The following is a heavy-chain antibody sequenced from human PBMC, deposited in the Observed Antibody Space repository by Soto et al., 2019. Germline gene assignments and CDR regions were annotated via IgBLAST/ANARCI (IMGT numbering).Heavy chain of an antibody. CDR2: IWYDGNNK. D-gene: IGHD5-18*01. Sequence: PGGSLRLSCAASGFTFSSYSMNWVRQAPGKGLEWVAVIWYDGNNKNYADSVKGRFTISRDNSKNTLYLQINSPRAEDTAVYYCAREVHTAMAPSFEYWGQGTAVTVS. CDR1: GFTFSSYS. V-gene: IGHV3-33*08. J-gene: IGHJ4*02. CDR3: AREVHTAMAPSFEY.